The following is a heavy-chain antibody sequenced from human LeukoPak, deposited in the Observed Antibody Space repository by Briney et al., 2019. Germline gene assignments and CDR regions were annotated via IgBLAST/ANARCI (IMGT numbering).Heavy chain of an antibody. CDR3: ARGRDSLFDAGTPQNNWFDP. J-gene: IGHJ5*02. V-gene: IGHV1-69*06. Sequence: ASVKVSRKASGGTFSSYAISWVRQAPGQGLEWMGGIIPIFGTANYAQKFQGRVTITADKSTSTAYMELSSLRSEDTAVYYCARGRDSLFDAGTPQNNWFDPWGQGTLVTVSS. D-gene: IGHD3-16*02. CDR1: GGTFSSYA. CDR2: IIPIFGTA.